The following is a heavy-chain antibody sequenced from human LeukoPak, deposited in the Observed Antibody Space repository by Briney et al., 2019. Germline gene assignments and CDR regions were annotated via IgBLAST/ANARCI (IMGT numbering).Heavy chain of an antibody. CDR3: AIQSVGGWYKN. J-gene: IGHJ4*02. Sequence: PGGSLRLSCAASGFTFSSYAMSWVRQAPGKGLEWVSAISGSGGSTYYADSVKGRSTISRDNSKNTLYLQMNSLRAEDTAVYYCAIQSVGGWYKNWGQGTLVTVSS. CDR2: ISGSGGST. V-gene: IGHV3-23*01. D-gene: IGHD6-19*01. CDR1: GFTFSSYA.